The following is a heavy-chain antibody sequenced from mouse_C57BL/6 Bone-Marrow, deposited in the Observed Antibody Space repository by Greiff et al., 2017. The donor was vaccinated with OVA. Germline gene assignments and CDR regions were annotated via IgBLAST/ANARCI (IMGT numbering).Heavy chain of an antibody. CDR3: ARRATVVENYAMDY. Sequence: QVQLQQSGAELARPGASVKLSCKASGYTFTSYGISWVKQRTGQGLEWIGEIYPRSGNTYYNEKFKGKATLTADKSSSTAYMELRSLTSEDSAVYFCARRATVVENYAMDYWGQGTSVTGSS. J-gene: IGHJ4*01. CDR1: GYTFTSYG. D-gene: IGHD1-1*01. V-gene: IGHV1-81*01. CDR2: IYPRSGNT.